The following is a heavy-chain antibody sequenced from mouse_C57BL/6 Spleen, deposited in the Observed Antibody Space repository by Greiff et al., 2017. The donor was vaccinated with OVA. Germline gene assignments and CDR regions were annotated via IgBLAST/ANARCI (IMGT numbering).Heavy chain of an antibody. CDR2: ISDGGSYT. Sequence: EVKLVESGGGLVKPGGSLKLSCAASGFTFSSYAMSWVRQTPEKRLEWVATISDGGSYTYYPDNVKGRFTIARDNAKNNLYLQMSHLKSEDTAMYYCARDPYSNYVDYYAMDYWGQGTSVTVSS. CDR1: GFTFSSYA. J-gene: IGHJ4*01. CDR3: ARDPYSNYVDYYAMDY. D-gene: IGHD2-5*01. V-gene: IGHV5-4*01.